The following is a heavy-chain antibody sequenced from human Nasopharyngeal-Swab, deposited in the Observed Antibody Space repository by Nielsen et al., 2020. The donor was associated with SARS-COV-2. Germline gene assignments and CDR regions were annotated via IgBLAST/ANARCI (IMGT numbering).Heavy chain of an antibody. V-gene: IGHV3-23*01. D-gene: IGHD6-6*01. CDR3: AKDRRPLDY. Sequence: GESLKISCAASGFTYSIYAMTWVRQAPGKGLEWVSTISSSGDSTFYADPVKGRFTMSRDNSKNTLYLQVNSLRAEDTAVYYCAKDRRPLDYWGQGTLVTVSS. J-gene: IGHJ4*02. CDR1: GFTYSIYA. CDR2: ISSSGDST.